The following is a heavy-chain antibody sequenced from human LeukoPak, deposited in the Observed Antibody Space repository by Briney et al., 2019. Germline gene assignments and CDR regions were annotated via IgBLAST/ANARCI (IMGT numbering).Heavy chain of an antibody. J-gene: IGHJ4*02. CDR3: ASSGPLRFSPSALDY. D-gene: IGHD3-3*01. CDR2: IRYDGSNK. Sequence: PGGSLRLSCAASGFTFSSYVVHWVRQAPGKGLEWVAFIRYDGSNKYYADSVKGRFTISRDNSKNTLYLQMNSLRAEDTAVYYCASSGPLRFSPSALDYWGQGTLVTVSS. CDR1: GFTFSSYV. V-gene: IGHV3-30*02.